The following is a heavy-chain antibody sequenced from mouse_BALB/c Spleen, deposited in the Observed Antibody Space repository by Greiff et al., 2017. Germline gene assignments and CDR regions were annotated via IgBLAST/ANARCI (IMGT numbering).Heavy chain of an antibody. D-gene: IGHD2-4*01. Sequence: EVQLQQSGPELEKPGASVKISCKASGYSFTGYNMNWVKQSNGKSLEWIGNIDPYYGGTSYNQKFKGKATLTVDKSSSTAYMQLKSLTSEDSAVYYCARRGSTMITGRGTDYAMDYWGQGTSVTVSS. J-gene: IGHJ4*01. CDR2: IDPYYGGT. CDR1: GYSFTGYN. CDR3: ARRGSTMITGRGTDYAMDY. V-gene: IGHV1-39*01.